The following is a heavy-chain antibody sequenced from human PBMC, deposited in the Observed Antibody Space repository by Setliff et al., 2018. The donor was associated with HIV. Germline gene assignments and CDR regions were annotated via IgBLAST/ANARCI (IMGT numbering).Heavy chain of an antibody. V-gene: IGHV4-4*09. J-gene: IGHJ6*04. CDR3: ARLRYGSGIPLDV. Sequence: SETLSLTCTVSGDSIGDYYWNWIRQPAGKGLEWIGYIYTSGSTNYNPSLYSRVTISVDTSKNQFSLKLSSVTAADTAVYYCARLRYGSGIPLDVWGTGISVTVSS. CDR1: GDSIGDYY. D-gene: IGHD3-10*01. CDR2: IYTSGST.